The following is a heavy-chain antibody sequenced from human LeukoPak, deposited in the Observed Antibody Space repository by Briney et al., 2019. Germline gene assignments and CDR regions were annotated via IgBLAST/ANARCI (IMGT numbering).Heavy chain of an antibody. CDR3: ATAGGDGSRMGFDP. V-gene: IGHV3-74*01. J-gene: IGHJ5*02. CDR1: GFTFSRYW. D-gene: IGHD2-15*01. CDR2: ISADGSVT. Sequence: GGSLRLSCADSGFTFSRYWMHWVRHTPGKGLVWVSCISADGSVTRYADSVKRRFTISRDNTKSTLYLQMHSLRAEDTAVYYCATAGGDGSRMGFDPWGQGTLVTVSS.